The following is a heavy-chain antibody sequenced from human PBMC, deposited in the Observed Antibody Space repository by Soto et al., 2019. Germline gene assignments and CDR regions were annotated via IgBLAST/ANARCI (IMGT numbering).Heavy chain of an antibody. D-gene: IGHD6-6*01. CDR2: ISYDGSNK. CDR3: AKDKSSRNDAFDI. CDR1: GFTFSSYG. V-gene: IGHV3-30*18. Sequence: PGGSLRLSCAASGFTFSSYGMHWVRQAPGKGLEWVAVISYDGSNKYYADSVKGRFTISRDNSKNTLYLQMNSLRAEDTAVYYCAKDKSSRNDAFDIWGQGTMVTVSS. J-gene: IGHJ3*02.